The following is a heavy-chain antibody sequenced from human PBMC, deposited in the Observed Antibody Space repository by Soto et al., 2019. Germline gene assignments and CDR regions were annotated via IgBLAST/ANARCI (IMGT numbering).Heavy chain of an antibody. J-gene: IGHJ4*02. CDR2: IYYSGST. D-gene: IGHD1-26*01. CDR3: ARSGSYRMNFDY. V-gene: IGHV4-59*01. CDR1: GGSISNYC. Sequence: SETLSLTCTVSGGSISNYCWSWIRQPPGKGLEWIGYIYYSGSTNYNPSLKSRVTISVDTSKNQFSLKLSSVTAADTAVYYCARSGSYRMNFDYWGQGTLVTVSS.